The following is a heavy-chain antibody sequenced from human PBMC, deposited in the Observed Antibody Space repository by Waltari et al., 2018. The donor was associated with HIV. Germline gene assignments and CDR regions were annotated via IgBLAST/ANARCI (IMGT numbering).Heavy chain of an antibody. CDR1: GGTFSSYA. Sequence: QVQLVQSGAEVKKPGSSVKVSCKASGGTFSSYAISWVRQAPGQGLEWMGRSIPILGIANYAQKFQGRVTITADKSTSTAYMELSSLRSEDTAVYYCARDGNYDFWSGPNWFDPWGQGTLVTVSS. CDR3: ARDGNYDFWSGPNWFDP. V-gene: IGHV1-69*04. J-gene: IGHJ5*02. D-gene: IGHD3-3*01. CDR2: SIPILGIA.